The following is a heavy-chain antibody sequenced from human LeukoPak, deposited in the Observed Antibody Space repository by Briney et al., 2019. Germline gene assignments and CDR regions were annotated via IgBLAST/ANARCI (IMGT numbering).Heavy chain of an antibody. Sequence: SETLSLTCAVYGGSFSGYYWSWIRQPPGKGLEWIGEINHSGSTNCNPSLKSRVTISVDTSKNQFSLKLSSVTAADTAAYYCARFSSGWYGWFDPWGQGTLVTVSS. D-gene: IGHD6-19*01. J-gene: IGHJ5*02. CDR3: ARFSSGWYGWFDP. CDR1: GGSFSGYY. V-gene: IGHV4-34*01. CDR2: INHSGST.